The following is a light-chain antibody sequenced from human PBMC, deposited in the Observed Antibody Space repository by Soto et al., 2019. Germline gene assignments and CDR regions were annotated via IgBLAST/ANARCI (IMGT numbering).Light chain of an antibody. CDR2: DAS. CDR3: QQYNSYPLT. CDR1: QSINSR. J-gene: IGKJ4*01. V-gene: IGKV1-5*01. Sequence: DIQMTQFPSTLSASVGDTVTITCRASQSINSRLAWCQQKPVKAPKVLIYDASSLESGVPSRFSGSRSGTEFTLTVNSLQPDDFATYYCQQYNSYPLTFGVGTKVEIK.